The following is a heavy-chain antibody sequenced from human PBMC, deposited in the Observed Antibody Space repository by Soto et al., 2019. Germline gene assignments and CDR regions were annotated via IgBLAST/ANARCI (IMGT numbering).Heavy chain of an antibody. CDR1: GGSITSNSHY. V-gene: IGHV4-39*01. D-gene: IGHD1-7*01. CDR2: VYHSGST. Sequence: SETLSLTCTVSGGSITSNSHYWGWIRQSPGKGLEWIGTVYHSGSTHYNPSLKSRVTISVDTSKNQFSLKLSSVTAADTAVYLCARLFTGNYHTDYWGQGTLVTVSS. CDR3: ARLFTGNYHTDY. J-gene: IGHJ4*02.